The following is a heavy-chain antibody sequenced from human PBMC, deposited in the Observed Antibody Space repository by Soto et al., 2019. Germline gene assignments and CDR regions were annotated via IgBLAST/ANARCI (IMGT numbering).Heavy chain of an antibody. J-gene: IGHJ4*02. CDR1: GFTVSSKY. D-gene: IGHD6-19*01. CDR2: IYGGGTT. CDR3: VQTTGWPGFDF. V-gene: IGHV3-53*01. Sequence: EVQLVESGGGLIQPGGSLRLSCAASGFTVSSKYMTLVRQAPGKGLEWVSVIYGGGTTYYADSVNGRFTISRDNSKNTLYLQMTSLRAEDTAVYYCVQTTGWPGFDFWGQGTLVTVSS.